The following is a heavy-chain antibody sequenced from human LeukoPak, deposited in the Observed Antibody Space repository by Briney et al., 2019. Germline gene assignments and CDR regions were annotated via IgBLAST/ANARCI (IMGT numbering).Heavy chain of an antibody. CDR1: GDSISTYY. V-gene: IGHV4-59*01. D-gene: IGHD1-7*01. J-gene: IGHJ4*02. CDR3: ARGGTTREGFDY. Sequence: SETLSLTCTVSGDSISTYYWNWIRQPPGKGLEWIGNIYYSGSTNYNPSLKSRVTISVDTSKKQFSLKLSSVTAADTAVYYCARGGTTREGFDYWGQGTLVTVSS. CDR2: IYYSGST.